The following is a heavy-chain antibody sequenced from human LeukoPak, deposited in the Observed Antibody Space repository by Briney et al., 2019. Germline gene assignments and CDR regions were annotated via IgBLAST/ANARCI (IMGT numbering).Heavy chain of an antibody. CDR2: IIPIFGTA. J-gene: IGHJ4*02. Sequence: APVKVSCTASGGTFSSYAISWVRQAPGQGLEWMGGIIPIFGTANYAQKFQGRVTITADESTSTAYMELSSLRSEDTAMYYCARTPGPYCGGDCYSYWGQGTLVTVSS. D-gene: IGHD2-21*02. CDR1: GGTFSSYA. CDR3: ARTPGPYCGGDCYSY. V-gene: IGHV1-69*01.